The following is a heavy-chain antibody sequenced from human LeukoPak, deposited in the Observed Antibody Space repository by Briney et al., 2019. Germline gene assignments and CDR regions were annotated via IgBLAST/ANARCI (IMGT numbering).Heavy chain of an antibody. CDR2: ISGSSSTI. J-gene: IGHJ4*02. CDR1: GFTFSSYE. V-gene: IGHV3-48*03. Sequence: GGSLRLSCAASGFTFSSYEMNWVRQAPGKGLEWVSYISGSSSTIYYADSVKGRFTISRDNAKNSLYLQMNSRRAEDTGVYYCVISSGWKGGYYFDFWGQGTLVTVSA. CDR3: VISSGWKGGYYFDF. D-gene: IGHD6-19*01.